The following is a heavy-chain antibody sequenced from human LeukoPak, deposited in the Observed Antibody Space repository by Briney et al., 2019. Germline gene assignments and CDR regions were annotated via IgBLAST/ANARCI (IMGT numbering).Heavy chain of an antibody. V-gene: IGHV1-18*01. D-gene: IGHD4-17*01. Sequence: ASVKVSCKASGGTFSSYAISWVRQAPGPGLEWMGWISAYNGNTNYAQKLQGRVTMTTDTSTSTAYMELSSLRSDDTAVYYCAREGYYGDYGDYWGQGTLVTVSS. CDR1: GGTFSSYA. CDR3: AREGYYGDYGDY. J-gene: IGHJ4*02. CDR2: ISAYNGNT.